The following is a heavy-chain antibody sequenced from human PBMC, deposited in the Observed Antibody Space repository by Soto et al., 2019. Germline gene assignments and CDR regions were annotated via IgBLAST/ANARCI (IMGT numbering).Heavy chain of an antibody. Sequence: QVQLVQSGAEVKKPGSSVKVSCKASGGTFSSYAISWVRQAPGQGLEWMGWISAYNGNTNYAQKLQGRVTMTTDTSTSTAYMELRSLRSDDTAVYYCARAAAGGYWFDPWGQGTLVTVSS. V-gene: IGHV1-18*01. CDR3: ARAAAGGYWFDP. J-gene: IGHJ5*02. CDR1: GGTFSSYA. CDR2: ISAYNGNT. D-gene: IGHD6-13*01.